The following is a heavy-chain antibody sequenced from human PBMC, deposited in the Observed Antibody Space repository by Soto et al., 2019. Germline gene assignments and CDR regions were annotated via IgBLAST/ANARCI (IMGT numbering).Heavy chain of an antibody. V-gene: IGHV1-2*04. Sequence: GASVKVSCKASGYTFTGYYMHWVRQAPGQGLEWMGWINPNSGGTNYAQKFQGWVTMTRDTSISTAYMELSRLRSDDTAVYYCARDRAPDSSSWYRPYNWFDPWGQGTLVTVSS. CDR3: ARDRAPDSSSWYRPYNWFDP. CDR2: INPNSGGT. J-gene: IGHJ5*02. D-gene: IGHD6-13*01. CDR1: GYTFTGYY.